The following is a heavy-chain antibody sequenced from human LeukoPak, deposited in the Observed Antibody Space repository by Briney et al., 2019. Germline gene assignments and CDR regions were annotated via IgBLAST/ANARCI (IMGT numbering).Heavy chain of an antibody. Sequence: GGSLRLSCAASGFIFSSFEMAWVRQAPGKGLEWISYISDSGWIIKDADSVKGRLTISRDDTHNTVYLQMNSLRAEDTAIYYCAGGPQYGGSFAYWGQGTLVTVSS. V-gene: IGHV3-48*03. J-gene: IGHJ4*02. CDR3: AGGPQYGGSFAY. CDR2: ISDSGWII. D-gene: IGHD3-16*01. CDR1: GFIFSSFE.